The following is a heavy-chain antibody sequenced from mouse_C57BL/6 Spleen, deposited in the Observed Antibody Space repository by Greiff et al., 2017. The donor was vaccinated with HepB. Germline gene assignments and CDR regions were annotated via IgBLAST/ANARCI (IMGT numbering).Heavy chain of an antibody. D-gene: IGHD3-1*01. CDR3: ASLLGGD. J-gene: IGHJ2*01. V-gene: IGHV1-82*01. CDR1: GYAFSSSW. Sequence: QVQLQQSGPELVKPGASVKISCKASGYAFSSSWMNWVKQRPGKGLEWIGRIYPGDGDTNYNGKFKGKATLTADKSSSTVYMQLSSLTSEDSAVYFCASLLGGDWGQGTTLTVSS. CDR2: IYPGDGDT.